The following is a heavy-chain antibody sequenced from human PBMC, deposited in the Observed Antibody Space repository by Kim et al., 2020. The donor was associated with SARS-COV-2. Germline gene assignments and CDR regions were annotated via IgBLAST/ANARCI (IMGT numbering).Heavy chain of an antibody. D-gene: IGHD2-15*01. CDR3: ARVRGCSGGSCYLLAYNWFDH. CDR1: GGSFSGYD. Sequence: SETLSLTCAVYGGSFSGYDWSWIRQPPGKGLEWVGEINHSGSTNYNPSLKSRGTITVDTSKNQFSLKLSSVPAADTAVYYCARVRGCSGGSCYLLAYNWFDHWGQGTLVTVSS. J-gene: IGHJ5*02. CDR2: INHSGST. V-gene: IGHV4-34*01.